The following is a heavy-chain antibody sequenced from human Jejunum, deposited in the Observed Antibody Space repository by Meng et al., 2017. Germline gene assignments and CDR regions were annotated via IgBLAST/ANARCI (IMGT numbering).Heavy chain of an antibody. CDR3: AIDRGTTTFQFDY. Sequence: GEFLKIFCAASGFTVSNYCMNRVPQAPGKGLEWISVIYTGSATYYADFVKGRFTISRDNSKDTLYLQMNSLRAEDTAVYYCAIDRGTTTFQFDYWGQGTLVTVSS. V-gene: IGHV3-66*02. J-gene: IGHJ4*02. CDR2: IYTGSAT. CDR1: GFTVSNYC. D-gene: IGHD1/OR15-1a*01.